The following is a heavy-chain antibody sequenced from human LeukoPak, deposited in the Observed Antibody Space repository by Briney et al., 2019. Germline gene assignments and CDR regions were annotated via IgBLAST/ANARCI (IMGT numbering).Heavy chain of an antibody. D-gene: IGHD5-18*01. Sequence: GGSLRLSCAASGLIVSSNYMSWVRQAPGKGLEWVAVISSDGSNKFYVDSVKGRFTISRDNPKNTLYLQMNSLRPEDTAVYYCATDSSSRIQLWTPLKYWGQGTLVTVSS. V-gene: IGHV3-30*03. J-gene: IGHJ4*02. CDR1: GLIVSSNY. CDR3: ATDSSSRIQLWTPLKY. CDR2: ISSDGSNK.